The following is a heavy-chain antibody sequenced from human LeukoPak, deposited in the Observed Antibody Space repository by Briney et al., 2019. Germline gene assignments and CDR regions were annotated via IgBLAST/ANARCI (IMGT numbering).Heavy chain of an antibody. J-gene: IGHJ5*02. Sequence: GGSLRLSCAASGFTFSPYWMHWVRQVPGKGLVWVSDINSDGTITHYADSVKGRFTVSRDNAQDTLYLQMNSLRAEDTAVYYCARDGGGYDFWRGYYTGMPRPNNWFDPWGQGTLVTVSS. D-gene: IGHD3-3*01. CDR1: GFTFSPYW. CDR3: ARDGGGYDFWRGYYTGMPRPNNWFDP. CDR2: INSDGTIT. V-gene: IGHV3-74*01.